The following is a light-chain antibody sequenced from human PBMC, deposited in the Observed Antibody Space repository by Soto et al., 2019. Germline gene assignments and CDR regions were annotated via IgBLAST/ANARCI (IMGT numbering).Light chain of an antibody. CDR3: SSYTSISTVV. J-gene: IGLJ2*01. V-gene: IGLV2-14*01. CDR2: EVS. CDR1: SSDVGGYNY. Sequence: QSALTQPASVSGSPGQSITISCTGTSSDVGGYNYVSWYQQHPGQAPKLMIYEVSNRPSGVSNRFSGSKSGNTASLTISVLQAEDAADYYCSSYTSISTVVFGGGTKLTVL.